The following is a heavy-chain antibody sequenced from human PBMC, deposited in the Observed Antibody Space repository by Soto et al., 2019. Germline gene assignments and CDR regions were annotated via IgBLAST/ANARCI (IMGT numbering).Heavy chain of an antibody. CDR1: GLSLSSYG. CDR2: IWYDGSNK. V-gene: IGHV3-33*01. Sequence: GSLRLSCAASGLSLSSYGMHWVRQAPGKGLEWVAVIWYDGSNKYYADSVKGRFTISRDNSKNTLYLQMNSLRAEDTAVYYCARDEYYYDSSGYLRFDYWGRGTLVTVSS. CDR3: ARDEYYYDSSGYLRFDY. D-gene: IGHD3-22*01. J-gene: IGHJ4*02.